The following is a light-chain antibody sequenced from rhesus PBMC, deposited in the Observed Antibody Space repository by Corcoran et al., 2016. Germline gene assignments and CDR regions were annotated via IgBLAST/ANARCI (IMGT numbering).Light chain of an antibody. CDR2: NAS. CDR3: QQHNSYPPT. V-gene: IGKV1S14*01. J-gene: IGKJ3*01. Sequence: DIQMTQSPSSLSASVGDTVTITCRASQGISNYLAWYQQKPGKPPKPLINNASNLESGVPSRFSGSGSGTDFTLTISNLQPEAFATYYCQQHNSYPPTFGPGTKLDIK. CDR1: QGISNY.